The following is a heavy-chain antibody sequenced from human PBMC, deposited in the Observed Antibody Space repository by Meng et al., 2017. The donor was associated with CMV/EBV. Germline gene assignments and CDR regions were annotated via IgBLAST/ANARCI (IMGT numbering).Heavy chain of an antibody. Sequence: GESLKISCAASGFTFSNAWMSWVRQAPGKGLEWVGRIKSKTDGGTTDYAAPVKGRFTISRDDSKNTLYLQMNSLKTEDTAVYYCTTIYRIPRRGYSGYGAADAFDIWGQGTMVTVSS. CDR1: GFTFSNAW. CDR3: TTIYRIPRRGYSGYGAADAFDI. V-gene: IGHV3-15*01. D-gene: IGHD5-12*01. CDR2: IKSKTDGGTT. J-gene: IGHJ3*02.